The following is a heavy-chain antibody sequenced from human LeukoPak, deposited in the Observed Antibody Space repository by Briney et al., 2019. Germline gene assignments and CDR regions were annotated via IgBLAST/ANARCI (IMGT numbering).Heavy chain of an antibody. J-gene: IGHJ3*02. CDR2: ILHSGRS. V-gene: IGHV4-30-4*01. CDR1: GGSLSGGDYY. CDR3: AGRKLTVAVTAMSQTFDI. D-gene: IGHD2-21*02. Sequence: SQTLSLTCTVSGGSLSGGDYYWSWIRQSPGKGLEWIGYILHSGRSRSNPSLKGRGAMSVDTSKNQISQKLNSVTAADTAVYYCAGRKLTVAVTAMSQTFDIWGQGTMVTVSS.